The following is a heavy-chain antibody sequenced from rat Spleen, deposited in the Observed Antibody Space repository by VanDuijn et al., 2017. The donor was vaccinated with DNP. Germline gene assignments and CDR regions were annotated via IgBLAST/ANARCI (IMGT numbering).Heavy chain of an antibody. CDR3: VRWEGINGY. Sequence: QVQLKESGPGLVQPSQTLSLTCTVSGFSLTSYTVSWVRQPPGKGLEWIAAISNSGITYYNSALKSRLIIRRDTSKSQVFLEMNSLETEDTAMYFCVRWEGINGYWGQGTLVTVSS. CDR2: ISNSGIT. V-gene: IGHV2-6*01. CDR1: GFSLTSYT. D-gene: IGHD1-11*01. J-gene: IGHJ3*01.